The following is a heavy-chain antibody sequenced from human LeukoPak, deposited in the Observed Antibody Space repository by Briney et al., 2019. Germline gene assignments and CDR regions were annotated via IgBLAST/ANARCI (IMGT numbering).Heavy chain of an antibody. D-gene: IGHD6-19*01. Sequence: PGGSLRLSCAASGFAFSGYGMHWIRQAPGEGLEWVTYIAYDGSDKFYADSVRGRFTISRDNSKNTLYVQMNSLRVEDTAMYYCVAIAVAGQFYWGQGTLVTVSS. CDR3: VAIAVAGQFY. J-gene: IGHJ4*02. CDR2: IAYDGSDK. V-gene: IGHV3-30*02. CDR1: GFAFSGYG.